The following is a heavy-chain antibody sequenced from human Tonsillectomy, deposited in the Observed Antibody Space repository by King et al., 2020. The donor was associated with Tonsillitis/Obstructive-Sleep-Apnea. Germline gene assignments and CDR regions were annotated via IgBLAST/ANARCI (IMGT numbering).Heavy chain of an antibody. CDR3: ARGRWNKYYYYYYMDV. V-gene: IGHV1-69*01. D-gene: IGHD1/OR15-1a*01. CDR2: VIPIFGTA. J-gene: IGHJ6*03. Sequence: VQLVESGAEVKKPGSSVKVSCKASGGTFSSYAISWVRQAPGQGLEWMGVVIPIFGTANYAQKFQGRVTITADESTSTAYMALSSLRSEDTAVYYCARGRWNKYYYYYYMDVWGKGTTVTVSS. CDR1: GGTFSSYA.